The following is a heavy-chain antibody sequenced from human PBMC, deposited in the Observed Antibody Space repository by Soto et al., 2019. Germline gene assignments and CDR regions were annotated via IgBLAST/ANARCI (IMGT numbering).Heavy chain of an antibody. CDR2: TTYDGSDK. J-gene: IGHJ6*02. CDR3: AKDLRRIGYCGMDV. Sequence: QPQLVESGGGVVPPGRSLRLTCVASEFTFSTYGMHWVRQAPGKGLEWVAATTYDGSDKCHADSVKGRFTISRDNSKNRLYLQMNSLRDEDTAVYYCAKDLRRIGYCGMDVWGQGTTVIVSS. D-gene: IGHD3-3*01. V-gene: IGHV3-30*18. CDR1: EFTFSTYG.